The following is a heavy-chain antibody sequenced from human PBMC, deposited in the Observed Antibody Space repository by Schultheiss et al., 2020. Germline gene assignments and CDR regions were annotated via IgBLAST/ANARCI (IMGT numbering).Heavy chain of an antibody. V-gene: IGHV3-23*01. CDR3: ARDLAVAGKGVDY. Sequence: GGSLRLSCAASGFTFSSYAMSWVRQAPGKGLEWVSAISGSGGSTYYADSVKGRFTISRDNAKNSLYLQMNSLRAEDTAVYYCARDLAVAGKGVDYWGQGTLVTVSS. CDR1: GFTFSSYA. J-gene: IGHJ4*02. D-gene: IGHD6-19*01. CDR2: ISGSGGST.